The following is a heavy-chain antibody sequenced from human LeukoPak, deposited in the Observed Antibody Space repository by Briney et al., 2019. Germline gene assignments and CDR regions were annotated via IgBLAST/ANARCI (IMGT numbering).Heavy chain of an antibody. CDR3: AKSNGYGLVDI. V-gene: IGHV4-59*12. J-gene: IGHJ3*02. Sequence: SETLSLTCTVSGGSISNYYWSWIRQPPGKGLEWIGNIFYSGSTYYSPSLKSRVTISLDTSRNQFSLKLNSVTAADTAVYYCAKSNGYGLVDIWGQGTMVTVSS. CDR2: IFYSGST. D-gene: IGHD3-10*01. CDR1: GGSISNYY.